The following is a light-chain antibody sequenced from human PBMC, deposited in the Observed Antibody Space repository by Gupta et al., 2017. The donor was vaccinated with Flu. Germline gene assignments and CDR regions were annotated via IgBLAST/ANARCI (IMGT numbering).Light chain of an antibody. V-gene: IGKV3-15*01. Sequence: IVMTQSPATLSVSPGERATLSCRASQSISKKLAWYQQKPGQAPRFLIYDASTRATGVPARFSGSGSGTEFTLTISSLQSEDFAVYYCQQYDNWPPITFGQGTRLEIK. CDR1: QSISKK. CDR2: DAS. CDR3: QQYDNWPPIT. J-gene: IGKJ5*01.